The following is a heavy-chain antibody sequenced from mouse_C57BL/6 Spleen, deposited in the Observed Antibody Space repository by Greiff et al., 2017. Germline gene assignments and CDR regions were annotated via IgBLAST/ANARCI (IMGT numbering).Heavy chain of an antibody. Sequence: EVKLQESGPGLVKPSQSLSLTCSVTGYSITSGYYWNWIRQFPGNKLEWMGYISYDGSNNYNPSLKNRISITRDTSKNQFFLKLNSVTTEDTASYCGAREYGSWFAYWGQGTLVTVSA. CDR1: GYSITSGYY. CDR3: AREYGSWFAY. J-gene: IGHJ3*01. D-gene: IGHD2-10*02. V-gene: IGHV3-6*01. CDR2: ISYDGSN.